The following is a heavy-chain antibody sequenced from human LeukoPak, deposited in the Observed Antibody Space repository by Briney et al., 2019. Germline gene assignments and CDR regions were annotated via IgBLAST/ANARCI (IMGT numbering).Heavy chain of an antibody. Sequence: SETLSLTCAVYGGSFSGYYWSWIRQPPGKGLEWIGEINHSGSTNYNPSLKSRVTISVDTSKNQFSLKLSSVTAADTAVYYCARISGSYRYPFDYWGQGTLVTVSP. D-gene: IGHD1-26*01. CDR3: ARISGSYRYPFDY. J-gene: IGHJ4*02. V-gene: IGHV4-34*01. CDR1: GGSFSGYY. CDR2: INHSGST.